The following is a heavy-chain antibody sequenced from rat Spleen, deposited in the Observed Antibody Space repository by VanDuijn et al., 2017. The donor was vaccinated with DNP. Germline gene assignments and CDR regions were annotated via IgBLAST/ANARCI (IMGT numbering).Heavy chain of an antibody. V-gene: IGHV5-20*01. D-gene: IGHD1-8*01. J-gene: IGHJ2*01. CDR1: GFTFSDYY. Sequence: EVQLVESGGDLVQPGRSLKLFCAASGFTFSDYYMAWVRQAPKKGLEWVATITANSGTTYYRDSVKGRFTISTDNAKDTLYLQMDSLRSEDTATYYCTTDNYSAPFDYWGRGVMVTVSS. CDR2: ITANSGTT. CDR3: TTDNYSAPFDY.